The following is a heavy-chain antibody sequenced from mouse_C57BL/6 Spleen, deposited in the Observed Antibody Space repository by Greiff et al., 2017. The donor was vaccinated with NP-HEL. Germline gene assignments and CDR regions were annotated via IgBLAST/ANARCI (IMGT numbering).Heavy chain of an antibody. V-gene: IGHV1-82*01. CDR3: ARGTEFAY. Sequence: VQLQQSGPELVKPGASVKISCKASGYAFSSSWMNWVKLRPGKGLEWIGRIYPGDGDTNYNGKFKGKATLTADKSSSTAYMQISSLTSEDSAVYFCARGTEFAYWGQGTLVTVSA. D-gene: IGHD4-1*01. CDR1: GYAFSSSW. CDR2: IYPGDGDT. J-gene: IGHJ3*01.